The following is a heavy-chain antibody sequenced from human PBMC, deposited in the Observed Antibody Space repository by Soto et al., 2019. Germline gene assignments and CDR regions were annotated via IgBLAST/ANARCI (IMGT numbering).Heavy chain of an antibody. CDR2: VSGRGGST. V-gene: IGHV3-23*01. CDR3: AKDSTVTTSLYFYYYGFDV. Sequence: GGSLRLSCAASGFTFSHYAMTWVRQAPGKGLEWVSSVSGRGGSTKYADSVKDRFTISRDNSKNTLYLQMNSLRAEDTAIYYCAKDSTVTTSLYFYYYGFDVWGQGTTVTVSS. J-gene: IGHJ6*02. CDR1: GFTFSHYA. D-gene: IGHD4-17*01.